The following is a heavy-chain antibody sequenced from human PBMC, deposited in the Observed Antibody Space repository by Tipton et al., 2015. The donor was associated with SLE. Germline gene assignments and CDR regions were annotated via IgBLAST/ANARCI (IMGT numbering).Heavy chain of an antibody. CDR1: GFTFSSYA. D-gene: IGHD2-15*01. Sequence: SLRLSCAASGFTFSSYAMSWVRQAPGKGLEWVSANSGSGGSTYYADSVKGRFTISRDNSKNTLYLQMNSLRAEDTAVYYCAKDIVVVGVVVALGYWGQGTLVTVSS. J-gene: IGHJ4*02. V-gene: IGHV3-23*01. CDR3: AKDIVVVGVVVALGY. CDR2: NSGSGGST.